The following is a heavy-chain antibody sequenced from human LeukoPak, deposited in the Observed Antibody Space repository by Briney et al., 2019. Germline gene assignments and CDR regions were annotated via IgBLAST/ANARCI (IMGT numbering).Heavy chain of an antibody. CDR2: IIPILGIA. J-gene: IGHJ4*02. CDR3: ARGGPYGSGSYSYY. V-gene: IGHV1-69*04. Sequence: GASVKVSCKASGGTFSSYAISWVRQAPGQGLEWMGRIIPILGIANYAQKFQGRVTITADKSTSTAYMELSSLRSEDTAVYYCARGGPYGSGSYSYYWGQGTLVTVSS. D-gene: IGHD3-10*01. CDR1: GGTFSSYA.